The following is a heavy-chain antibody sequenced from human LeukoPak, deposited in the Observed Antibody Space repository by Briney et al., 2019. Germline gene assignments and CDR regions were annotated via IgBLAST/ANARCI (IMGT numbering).Heavy chain of an antibody. CDR3: TRHSWFHP. V-gene: IGHV3-15*01. CDR1: GFSFSSAW. Sequence: GGSLRLSCAASGFSFSSAWMSWVRQAPGKGLEWVGRIKTKTDGMTTDYAAPVRGSFTISRDDSQNMLYLQMNSLKTEDTAIYYCTRHSWFHPWGQGVLVTVSS. J-gene: IGHJ5*02. CDR2: IKTKTDGMTT.